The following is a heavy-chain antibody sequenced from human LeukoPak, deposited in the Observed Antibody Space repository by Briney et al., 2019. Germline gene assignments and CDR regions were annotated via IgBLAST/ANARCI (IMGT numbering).Heavy chain of an antibody. CDR1: GFTFSSYG. Sequence: GGSLRLSCAASGFTFSSYGMHWVRQAPGKGLEWVAFIRYDGSNKYYADSVKGRFTISRDDSENTLYLQINSLRVEDTAVYYCARDFSGDYYFDYWGQGTLVTVSS. V-gene: IGHV3-30*02. CDR2: IRYDGSNK. J-gene: IGHJ4*02. CDR3: ARDFSGDYYFDY. D-gene: IGHD7-27*01.